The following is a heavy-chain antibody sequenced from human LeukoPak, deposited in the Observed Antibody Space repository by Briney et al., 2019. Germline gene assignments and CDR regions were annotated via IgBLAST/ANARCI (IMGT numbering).Heavy chain of an antibody. CDR1: SGSIRPNY. V-gene: IGHV4-59*01. Sequence: PSETLSLTCSVSSGSIRPNYWSWIRQPPGKGLEWIGYMYYTGRTNYNPSLQSRLTISLDTSNNHFSLQLSSVTAADTAVYYCARLLDYDNNGDPDTFDIWGQGTMVTVSS. CDR3: ARLLDYDNNGDPDTFDI. CDR2: MYYTGRT. D-gene: IGHD3-22*01. J-gene: IGHJ3*02.